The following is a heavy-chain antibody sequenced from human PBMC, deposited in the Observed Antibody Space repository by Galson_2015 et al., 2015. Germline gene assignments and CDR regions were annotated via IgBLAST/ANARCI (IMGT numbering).Heavy chain of an antibody. Sequence: SLRLSCAASGFTVSTNYMTWVRQAPGKGLEWVSIISNSGSTYYADSVKGRFTISRDNSKNTLYLQMNSLSAEDTAVYYCARVPNGDSYWYFELWGRGTLVTVSS. CDR3: ARVPNGDSYWYFEL. CDR1: GFTVSTNY. D-gene: IGHD4-17*01. V-gene: IGHV3-53*01. J-gene: IGHJ2*01. CDR2: ISNSGST.